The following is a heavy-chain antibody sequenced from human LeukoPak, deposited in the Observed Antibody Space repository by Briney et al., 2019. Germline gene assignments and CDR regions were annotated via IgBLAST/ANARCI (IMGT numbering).Heavy chain of an antibody. V-gene: IGHV4-31*03. CDR3: ARVRGYSYGELDY. CDR2: ISDSGRT. Sequence: SETLSLTCTVSGGSIGSGGYDWTWIRQHPGKGLEGGGHISDSGRTYYNPSLNSRVTISTGTSKRQFSLNLSSVTAADTAVYYCARVRGYSYGELDYWGRGTLVTVSS. CDR1: GGSIGSGGYD. D-gene: IGHD5-18*01. J-gene: IGHJ4*02.